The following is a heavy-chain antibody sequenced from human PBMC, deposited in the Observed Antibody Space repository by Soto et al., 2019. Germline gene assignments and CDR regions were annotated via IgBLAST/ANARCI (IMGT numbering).Heavy chain of an antibody. CDR3: ALISMVRGVPDYFDY. CDR1: GYTFTSYA. D-gene: IGHD3-10*01. J-gene: IGHJ4*02. Sequence: ASVKVSCKASGYTFTSYAMHWVRQAPGQRLEWMGWINAGNGNTKYSQKFQGRVTITRDTSASTAYMELSSLRSEDTAVYYCALISMVRGVPDYFDYWGQGTLVTVSS. CDR2: INAGNGNT. V-gene: IGHV1-3*01.